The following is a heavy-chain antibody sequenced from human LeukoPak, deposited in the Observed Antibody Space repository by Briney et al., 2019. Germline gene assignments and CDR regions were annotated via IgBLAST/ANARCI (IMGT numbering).Heavy chain of an antibody. CDR1: GGSISSSSYY. V-gene: IGHV4-39*07. D-gene: IGHD2-15*01. Sequence: SETLSLTCTVSGGSISSSSYYWGWIRQPPGKGLEWIGSIYYSGSTYYNPSLKSRVTISVDTSKNQFSLKLSSVTAADTAVYYCARGGGRDIVVVVAATGFDYWGQGTLVTVSS. J-gene: IGHJ4*02. CDR3: ARGGGRDIVVVVAATGFDY. CDR2: IYYSGST.